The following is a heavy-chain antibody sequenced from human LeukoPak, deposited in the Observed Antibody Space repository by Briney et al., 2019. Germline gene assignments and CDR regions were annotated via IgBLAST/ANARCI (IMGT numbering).Heavy chain of an antibody. Sequence: GGSLRISCAASGFSIKDYAMHWLRQAPGKGLEWVSGIGWDSGSLDYAGSVKGRFTISRDNAGSTLFLEMTSLRREDTALYYCAKDIVASVLPGYYGGFDSWGQGTRVTVSS. J-gene: IGHJ4*02. V-gene: IGHV3-9*01. CDR3: AKDIVASVLPGYYGGFDS. CDR1: GFSIKDYA. CDR2: IGWDSGSL. D-gene: IGHD3-9*01.